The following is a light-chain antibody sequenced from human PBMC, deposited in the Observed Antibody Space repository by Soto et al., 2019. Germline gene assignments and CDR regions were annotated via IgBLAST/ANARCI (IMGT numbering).Light chain of an antibody. V-gene: IGLV2-14*01. CDR2: EVT. Sequence: QSVLTQPASVSGSPGQSTTISCTGTSSDVGGYNYVSWYQQLPGKAPKLMIYEVTNRPSGVSSRFSGSKSGNTASLTISGLQAEDEADYYCSSYTSSRPYVFGSGTKLTVL. CDR1: SSDVGGYNY. CDR3: SSYTSSRPYV. J-gene: IGLJ1*01.